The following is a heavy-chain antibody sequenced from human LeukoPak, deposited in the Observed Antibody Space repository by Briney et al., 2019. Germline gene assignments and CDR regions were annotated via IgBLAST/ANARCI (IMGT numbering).Heavy chain of an antibody. D-gene: IGHD3-22*01. CDR2: ISGSGGST. Sequence: GGSLRLSCAASGFTFSSYGMSWVRQAPGKGLEWVSAISGSGGSTYYADSVKGRFTISRDNSKNTLYLQMNSLRAEDTALYYCAKDLSCYSNAGLDYWGRGTLVTVSP. CDR3: AKDLSCYSNAGLDY. V-gene: IGHV3-23*01. J-gene: IGHJ4*02. CDR1: GFTFSSYG.